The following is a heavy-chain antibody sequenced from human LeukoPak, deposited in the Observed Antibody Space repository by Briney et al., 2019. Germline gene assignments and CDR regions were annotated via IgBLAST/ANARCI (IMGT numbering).Heavy chain of an antibody. Sequence: GGSLRLSCAASGFTFSSYSMNWVRQAPGKGLEWVSSISSSSSYIYYADSVKGRFTISRDNAKNSLYLQMNSLRAEDTAVYYCARARGSSSWYTGGGTYFDYWGQGTLVTVSS. CDR1: GFTFSSYS. CDR3: ARARGSSSWYTGGGTYFDY. V-gene: IGHV3-21*01. J-gene: IGHJ4*02. CDR2: ISSSSSYI. D-gene: IGHD6-13*01.